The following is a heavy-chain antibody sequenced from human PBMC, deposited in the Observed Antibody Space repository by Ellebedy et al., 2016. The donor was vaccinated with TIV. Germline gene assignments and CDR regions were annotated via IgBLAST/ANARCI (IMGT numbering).Heavy chain of an antibody. J-gene: IGHJ3*02. CDR3: ARDQAPPGSTSCWDAFDI. V-gene: IGHV3-23*01. CDR1: GFTFSSYA. D-gene: IGHD2-2*01. Sequence: GESLKISCAASGFTFSSYAMSWVRQAPGKGLEWVSAISGSGGSTYYADSVKGRFTISRDNSKNTLYLQMNSLRAEDTAVYYCARDQAPPGSTSCWDAFDIWGQGTMVTVSS. CDR2: ISGSGGST.